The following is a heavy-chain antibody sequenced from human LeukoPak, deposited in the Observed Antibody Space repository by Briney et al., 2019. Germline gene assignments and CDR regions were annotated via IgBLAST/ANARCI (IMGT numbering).Heavy chain of an antibody. CDR1: GFTFSSYA. CDR3: AKEKENYYDSSGDY. CDR2: ISGSGGST. D-gene: IGHD3-22*01. V-gene: IGHV3-23*01. J-gene: IGHJ4*02. Sequence: PGGSLRLSCAASGFTFSSYAMSWVRHAPGKGLEWVSAISGSGGSTYYADSVKGRFTISRDNSKNTLFLQMNSLRAEDTAVYYCAKEKENYYDSSGDYWGQGTLVTVSS.